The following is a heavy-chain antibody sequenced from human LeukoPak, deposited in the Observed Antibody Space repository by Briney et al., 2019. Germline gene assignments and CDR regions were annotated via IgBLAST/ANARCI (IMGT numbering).Heavy chain of an antibody. CDR1: GFTFSSYG. V-gene: IGHV3-33*01. D-gene: IGHD6-13*01. J-gene: IGHJ4*02. CDR2: IWYDGSNK. Sequence: PGGSLILSCAASGFTFSSYGMHWVRQAPGKGLEWVAVIWYDGSNKFYADSVKGRFTISRDNSKNTLYLQMNSLRAEDTAVYYCARDRAAADLDYWGQGTLVTVSS. CDR3: ARDRAAADLDY.